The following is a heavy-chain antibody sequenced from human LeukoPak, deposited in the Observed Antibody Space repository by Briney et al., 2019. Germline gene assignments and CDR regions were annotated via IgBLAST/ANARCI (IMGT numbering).Heavy chain of an antibody. D-gene: IGHD2-15*01. Sequence: SETLSLTCTVSGGSISSYYWSWIRQPPGKGLEWIGYIHKGGSTNYNPSLKSRVTISVDTSKNQFSLKLTSVTAADTAVYYCARTRELGYCSGGSCFWFDPWGQGTLVSVFS. CDR1: GGSISSYY. CDR3: ARTRELGYCSGGSCFWFDP. CDR2: IHKGGST. J-gene: IGHJ5*02. V-gene: IGHV4-59*01.